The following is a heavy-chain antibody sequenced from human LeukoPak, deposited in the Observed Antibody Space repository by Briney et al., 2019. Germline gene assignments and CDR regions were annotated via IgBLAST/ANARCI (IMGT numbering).Heavy chain of an antibody. J-gene: IGHJ4*02. CDR3: ARDLEVAATGDFDY. D-gene: IGHD2-15*01. V-gene: IGHV3-33*01. CDR2: IWYDGSNK. CDR1: GFTFSSYG. Sequence: GGSLRLSCAASGFTFSSYGMHWVRQAPGKGLEWVAVIWYDGSNKYYADSVKGRFTISRDNSKNTLYLQMNSLRAEDTAVYYCARDLEVAATGDFDYWGQGTLVTVSS.